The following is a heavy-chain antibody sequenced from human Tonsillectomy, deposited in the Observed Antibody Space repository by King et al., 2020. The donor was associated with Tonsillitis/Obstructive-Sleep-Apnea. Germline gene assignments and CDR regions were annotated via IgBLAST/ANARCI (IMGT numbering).Heavy chain of an antibody. D-gene: IGHD4-11*01. Sequence: QLVQSGAEVKKPGASMKVSCKASGYAFTNYDIHWVRQAPGQGLEWMGIINPSGGSTSYAQKFQGRVTMTRDTSTSTVYMELSSLRSEDTAVYYCARGLVGNYEFDAFDIWGQGTMVTVSS. J-gene: IGHJ3*02. CDR3: ARGLVGNYEFDAFDI. V-gene: IGHV1-46*01. CDR2: INPSGGST. CDR1: GYAFTNYD.